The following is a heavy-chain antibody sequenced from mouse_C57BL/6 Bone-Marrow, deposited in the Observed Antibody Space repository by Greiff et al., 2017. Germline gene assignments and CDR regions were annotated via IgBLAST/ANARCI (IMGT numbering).Heavy chain of an antibody. Sequence: EVHLVESGGGLVQPGGSLKLSCAASGFTFSDYYMYWVRQTPEKRLEWVAYISNGGGSTYYPDTVKGRFTISRDNAKNTLYLQMSRLKSEDTAMYYCARPYYYGSSYGYAMDYWGQGTSVTVSS. CDR2: ISNGGGST. CDR1: GFTFSDYY. J-gene: IGHJ4*01. V-gene: IGHV5-12*01. CDR3: ARPYYYGSSYGYAMDY. D-gene: IGHD1-1*01.